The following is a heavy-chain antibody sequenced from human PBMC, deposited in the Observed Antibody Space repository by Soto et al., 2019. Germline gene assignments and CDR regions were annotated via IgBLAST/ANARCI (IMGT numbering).Heavy chain of an antibody. CDR3: ARSGVGSQRVGSKRVGYGMDV. J-gene: IGHJ6*02. Sequence: QVQLQESGPGLVKPSQTLSLTCTVSGGSISSGGYYWSWIRQHPGKGLEWIGYIYYSGSTYYNPSLKSRVTISVDTSKNQFSLKLSSVTAADTAVYYCARSGVGSQRVGSKRVGYGMDVWGQGTTVTVAS. CDR1: GGSISSGGYY. V-gene: IGHV4-31*03. D-gene: IGHD1-1*01. CDR2: IYYSGST.